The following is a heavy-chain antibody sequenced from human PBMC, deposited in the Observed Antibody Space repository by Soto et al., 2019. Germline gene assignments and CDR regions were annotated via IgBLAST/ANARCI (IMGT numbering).Heavy chain of an antibody. CDR2: INHSGST. V-gene: IGHV4-34*01. CDR3: WRGGVREGYFSIPSCPRRSSYMEV. CDR1: GVSFSGYY. Sequence: SETLSLTCAVYGVSFSGYYWSWIRQPPGKGLEWIGEINHSGSTNYNPSLKSRVTISVDTSKNQFSLKLSSVTAADTAVYYCWRGGVREGYFSIPSCPRRSSYMEVWAKGPRV. D-gene: IGHD2-15*01. J-gene: IGHJ6*03.